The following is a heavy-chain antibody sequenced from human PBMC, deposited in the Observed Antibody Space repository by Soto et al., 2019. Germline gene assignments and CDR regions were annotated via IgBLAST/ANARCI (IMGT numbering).Heavy chain of an antibody. J-gene: IGHJ4*02. D-gene: IGHD3-22*01. CDR2: ISRSETT. V-gene: IGHV4-4*02. CDR3: VRNNVPDSIKWQTFDS. CDR1: GASISDNNW. Sequence: SSETLSLTCGVSGASISDNNWWSWVRQPPGKGLEWIGEISRSETTNYNPSLKSRVTISVDKSKNQFSLNLTSVTAADTAVYYCVRNNVPDSIKWQTFDSWGPGTLVTVSS.